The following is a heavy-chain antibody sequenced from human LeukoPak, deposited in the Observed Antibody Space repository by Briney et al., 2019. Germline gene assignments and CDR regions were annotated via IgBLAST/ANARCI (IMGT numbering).Heavy chain of an antibody. D-gene: IGHD2-15*01. Sequence: PGGSLRLSCAASGFTFSSYAMSWVRQAPGKGLEWVSAISGSGGSTYYADSVKGRFTISRDNSKNTLYLQMNSLRAEDTAVYYCARGSMVVVAATDAFDIWGQGTMVTVSS. CDR3: ARGSMVVVAATDAFDI. V-gene: IGHV3-23*01. CDR1: GFTFSSYA. CDR2: ISGSGGST. J-gene: IGHJ3*02.